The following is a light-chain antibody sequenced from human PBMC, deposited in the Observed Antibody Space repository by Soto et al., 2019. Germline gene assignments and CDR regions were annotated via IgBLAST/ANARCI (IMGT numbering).Light chain of an antibody. V-gene: IGKV3-20*01. J-gene: IGKJ1*01. Sequence: EIVWTQSPGTLSLSAGERATLSCRASQSVSNNYSACYQQQPGQAPRLLIYGASSRATGIPDRFSGSGSGKDFTLTISRLEPEDFAVYYCQQYGSFWTFGQGTKWIS. CDR1: QSVSNNY. CDR3: QQYGSFWT. CDR2: GAS.